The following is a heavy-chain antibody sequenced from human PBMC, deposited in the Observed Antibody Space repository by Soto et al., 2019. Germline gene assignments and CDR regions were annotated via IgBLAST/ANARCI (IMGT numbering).Heavy chain of an antibody. J-gene: IGHJ3*02. CDR1: GFTFSSYG. D-gene: IGHD5-18*01. CDR3: AKTWIQLWYAFDI. CDR2: ISYDGSNK. V-gene: IGHV3-30*18. Sequence: GGSLRLSCAASGFTFSSYGMHWVRQAPGKGLEWVAVISYDGSNKYYADSVKGRFTISRDNSKNTLYLQMNSLRAEDTAVYYCAKTWIQLWYAFDIWGQGTMVTVAS.